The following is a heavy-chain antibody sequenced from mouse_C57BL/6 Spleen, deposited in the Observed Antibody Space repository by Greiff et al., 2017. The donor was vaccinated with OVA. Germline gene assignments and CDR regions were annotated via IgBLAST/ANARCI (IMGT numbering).Heavy chain of an antibody. D-gene: IGHD2-3*01. CDR2: ILPGSGST. CDR3: AREGIYDGYYEAY. J-gene: IGHJ3*01. Sequence: VQLQQSGAELMKPGASVKLSCKATGYTFTGYWIEWVKQRPGHGLEWIGEILPGSGSTNYNEKFKGKATFTADPSSNTAYRQLSSLTTEDSAIYYCAREGIYDGYYEAYWGQGTLVTVSA. V-gene: IGHV1-9*01. CDR1: GYTFTGYW.